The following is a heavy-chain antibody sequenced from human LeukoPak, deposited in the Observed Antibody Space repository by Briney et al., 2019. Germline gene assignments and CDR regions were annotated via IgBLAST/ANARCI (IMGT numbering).Heavy chain of an antibody. V-gene: IGHV1-8*01. D-gene: IGHD2-2*02. CDR2: MNPNSGNT. J-gene: IGHJ5*02. CDR3: ARGQGYCSSTSCYRDWFDP. Sequence: ASVKVSCKASGYTFTSYDINWVRQATGQGLEWIGWMNPNSGNTGYAQKFQGRVTMTRNTSISTAYMELSSLRSEDTAVYYCARGQGYCSSTSCYRDWFDPWGQGTLVTVSS. CDR1: GYTFTSYD.